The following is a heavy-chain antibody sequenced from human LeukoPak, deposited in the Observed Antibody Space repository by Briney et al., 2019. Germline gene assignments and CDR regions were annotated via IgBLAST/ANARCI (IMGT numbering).Heavy chain of an antibody. CDR1: GYTFTSYG. CDR2: ISAYNGNT. J-gene: IGHJ4*02. Sequence: ASVKVSCKASGYTFTSYGISWVRQAPGQGLEWMGWISAYNGNTNYAQKLQGRVTMTTDTSTSTAYMELRSLRSDDTAVYYCARETGATNSWPKLDYWGQGTLVTVSS. D-gene: IGHD1-26*01. V-gene: IGHV1-18*01. CDR3: ARETGATNSWPKLDY.